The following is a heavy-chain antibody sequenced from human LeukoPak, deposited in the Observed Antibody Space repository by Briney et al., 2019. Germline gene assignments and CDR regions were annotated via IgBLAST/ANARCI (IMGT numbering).Heavy chain of an antibody. CDR3: ARGEATVTTTNTPLDDY. J-gene: IGHJ4*02. Sequence: GASVKVSCKASGYTFTGYYKHWVRQAPGQGLEWMGWINPNSGGTNYAQKFQGRVTMTRDTSISTAYMELSRLKSDDTAVYYCARGEATVTTTNTPLDDYWGQGTLVAVSS. V-gene: IGHV1-2*02. CDR1: GYTFTGYY. CDR2: INPNSGGT. D-gene: IGHD4-17*01.